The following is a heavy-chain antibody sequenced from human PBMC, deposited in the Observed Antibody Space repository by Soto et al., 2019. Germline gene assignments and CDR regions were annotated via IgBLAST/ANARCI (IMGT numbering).Heavy chain of an antibody. Sequence: GGSLRLSCAASGFTFSSYAMSWVRQAPGKGLEWVSAISGSGGSTYYADSVKGRFTISRDNSKNTLYLQMNSLRAEDTAVYYCAKDTPWGSGPNDWFDPWGQGTLVTVSS. V-gene: IGHV3-23*01. CDR2: ISGSGGST. CDR3: AKDTPWGSGPNDWFDP. D-gene: IGHD3-16*01. CDR1: GFTFSSYA. J-gene: IGHJ5*02.